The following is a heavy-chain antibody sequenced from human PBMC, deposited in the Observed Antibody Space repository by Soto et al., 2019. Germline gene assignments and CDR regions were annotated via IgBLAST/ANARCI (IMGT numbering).Heavy chain of an antibody. Sequence: SLRLSCEGSGFTFSTYAMSWSRQAPGKGLEWVSAISDNGVYTYYADSVKGRFTLSRDNSKSTLYLQMNSPRAEDTAVYYCARLFPSSSSVWGQGTLVPFCS. CDR2: ISDNGVYT. D-gene: IGHD6-6*01. J-gene: IGHJ1*01. CDR3: ARLFPSSSSV. V-gene: IGHV3-23*01. CDR1: GFTFSTYA.